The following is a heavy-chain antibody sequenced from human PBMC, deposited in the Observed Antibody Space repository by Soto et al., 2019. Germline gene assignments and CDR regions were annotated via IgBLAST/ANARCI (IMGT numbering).Heavy chain of an antibody. V-gene: IGHV4-30-4*01. CDR2: IYYSGST. Sequence: SETLSLTSTVSGGSINSGDYYWSWIRQPPGEGLEWIGYIYYSGSTYYNPSLKSRVTISVDTSKNQFSLKLSSVTAADTAVYYCARGGSGSKYWGQGTLVTV. J-gene: IGHJ4*02. CDR1: GGSINSGDYY. D-gene: IGHD3-10*01. CDR3: ARGGSGSKY.